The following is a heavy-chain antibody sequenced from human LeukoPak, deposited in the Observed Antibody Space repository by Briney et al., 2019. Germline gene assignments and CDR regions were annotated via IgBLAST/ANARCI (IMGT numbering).Heavy chain of an antibody. CDR1: GFTFSTHG. Sequence: PGGSLRLSCAASGFTFSTHGMHWVRRAPGKGLEWVAFIRYDGINKYYADSVKGRFTISRDNSKNTLYLQMNSLRAEDTAVYYCARDEGSFDYWGQGTLVTVSS. CDR3: ARDEGSFDY. CDR2: IRYDGINK. V-gene: IGHV3-30*02. J-gene: IGHJ4*02.